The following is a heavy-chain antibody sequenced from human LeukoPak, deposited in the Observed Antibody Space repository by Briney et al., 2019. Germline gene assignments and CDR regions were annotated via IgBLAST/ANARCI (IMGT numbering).Heavy chain of an antibody. CDR3: ASLEDSGYDSYYYYGMDV. V-gene: IGHV3-23*01. Sequence: PGGSLRLSCAASGFTFSSYAMSWVRQAPGKGLEWVSAISGSGGSTYYADSVKGRFIISRDNAKNSLYLQMNSLRAEDTAVYYCASLEDSGYDSYYYYGMDVWGQGTTVTVSS. D-gene: IGHD5-12*01. CDR2: ISGSGGST. J-gene: IGHJ6*02. CDR1: GFTFSSYA.